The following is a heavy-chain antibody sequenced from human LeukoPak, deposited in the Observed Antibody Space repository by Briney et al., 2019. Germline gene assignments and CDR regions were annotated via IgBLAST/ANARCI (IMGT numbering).Heavy chain of an antibody. CDR3: TRDNDCSGGTCFDY. J-gene: IGHJ4*02. CDR1: GFTFSSYE. V-gene: IGHV3-48*03. Sequence: GGSLRLSCAGSGFTFSSYEMNWVRQAPGKGLEWISYITSSGSTIYYADSVKGRFTISRDNAKNSLYLQMNSLRVEDTAVYYCTRDNDCSGGTCFDYWGQGTLVTVSS. CDR2: ITSSGSTI. D-gene: IGHD2-15*01.